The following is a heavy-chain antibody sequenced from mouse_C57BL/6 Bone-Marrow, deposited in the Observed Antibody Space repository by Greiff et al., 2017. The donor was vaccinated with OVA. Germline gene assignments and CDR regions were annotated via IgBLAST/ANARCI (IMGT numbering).Heavy chain of an antibody. J-gene: IGHJ1*03. D-gene: IGHD4-1*01. CDR1: GYTFTSYG. Sequence: VKLMESGAELARPGASVKLSCKASGYTFTSYGISWVKQRTGQGLEWIGEIYPRSGNTYYNEKFKGKATLTADKSSSTAYMELRSLTSEDSAVYFCARGLGPHWYFDVWGTGTTVTVSS. V-gene: IGHV1-81*01. CDR3: ARGLGPHWYFDV. CDR2: IYPRSGNT.